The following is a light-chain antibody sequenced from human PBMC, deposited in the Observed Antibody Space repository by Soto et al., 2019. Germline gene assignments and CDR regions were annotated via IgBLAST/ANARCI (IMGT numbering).Light chain of an antibody. CDR1: QTIDNY. J-gene: IGKJ4*01. V-gene: IGKV1-39*01. Sequence: DIPMTQSPSSLSASVGDRVTISCRASQTIDNYLNWYQQKPGKAPKLVIFAASNLQSGVPSRFSGGGSGTDFTLTISSLQPEDFATYYCQQTYSQQNYGSPALTFGGGTKVEI. CDR2: AAS. CDR3: QQTYSQQNYGSPALT.